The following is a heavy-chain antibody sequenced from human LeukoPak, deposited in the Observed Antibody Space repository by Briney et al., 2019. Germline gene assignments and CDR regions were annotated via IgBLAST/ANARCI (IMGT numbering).Heavy chain of an antibody. CDR3: ARESAAGTPFDY. D-gene: IGHD6-13*01. CDR1: GGSISSGDYY. CDR2: IYYSGST. J-gene: IGHJ4*02. Sequence: SETLSLTCTVSGGSISSGDYYWSWIRQPPGKGLEWIGYIYYSGSTYYNPSLKSRVTISVDTSKNHFSLRLSSVTAADTAVYYCARESAAGTPFDYWGQGTLVTVSS. V-gene: IGHV4-30-4*01.